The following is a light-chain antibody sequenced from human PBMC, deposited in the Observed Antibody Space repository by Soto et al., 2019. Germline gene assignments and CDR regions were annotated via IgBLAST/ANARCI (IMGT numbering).Light chain of an antibody. CDR2: AAS. V-gene: IGKV1-39*01. CDR1: QSFSSY. Sequence: DIQMTQSPSSLSASVGDRVTITCRASQSFSSYLNWFQQKPGKAPKLLIYAASTLQSGVPSRFSGSGSGTDFTLTISRLQPEDFATYYCQQSYSTPYTFGQGTKVEIK. CDR3: QQSYSTPYT. J-gene: IGKJ2*01.